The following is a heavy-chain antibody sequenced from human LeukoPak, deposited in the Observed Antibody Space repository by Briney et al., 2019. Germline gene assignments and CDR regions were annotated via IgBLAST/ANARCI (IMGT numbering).Heavy chain of an antibody. CDR2: ISSSSSTI. J-gene: IGHJ4*02. Sequence: GGSLRLSCAASGFTFSSYSMNWVRQAPGKGLEWVSYISSSSSTIYYADSVKGRFTISRDNAKNSLYLQMNSLRAEGTAVYYCARDLDYYDSSGYFGYWGQGTLVTVSS. V-gene: IGHV3-48*01. D-gene: IGHD3-22*01. CDR1: GFTFSSYS. CDR3: ARDLDYYDSSGYFGY.